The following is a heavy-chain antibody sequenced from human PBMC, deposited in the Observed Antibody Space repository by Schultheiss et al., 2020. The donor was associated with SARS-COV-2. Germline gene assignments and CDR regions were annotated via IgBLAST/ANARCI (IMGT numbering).Heavy chain of an antibody. CDR1: GGSISSGGYY. D-gene: IGHD3-9*01. V-gene: IGHV4-39*07. Sequence: SQTLSLTCTVSGGSISSGGYYWGWIRQPPGKGLEWIGSIYYSGSTNYNPSLKSRVTISVDTSKNQFSLKLSSVTAADTAVYYCARAVGVLRYFDLDYWGQGTLVTVAS. CDR3: ARAVGVLRYFDLDY. CDR2: IYYSGST. J-gene: IGHJ4*02.